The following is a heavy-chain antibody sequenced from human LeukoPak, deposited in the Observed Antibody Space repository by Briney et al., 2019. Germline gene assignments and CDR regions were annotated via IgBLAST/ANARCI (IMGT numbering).Heavy chain of an antibody. V-gene: IGHV3-11*01. D-gene: IGHD6-13*01. Sequence: GGSLRLSCAASGFTFSDYYMSWIRQAPGKGLEWISYISSRGRTIYYADSVKGRFTISRDNAKKSLYLQMNSLRAEDTAVYYCARDPESAAGPDYYYFYGMDAWGQGTTATVSS. CDR3: ARDPESAAGPDYYYFYGMDA. CDR1: GFTFSDYY. CDR2: ISSRGRTI. J-gene: IGHJ6*02.